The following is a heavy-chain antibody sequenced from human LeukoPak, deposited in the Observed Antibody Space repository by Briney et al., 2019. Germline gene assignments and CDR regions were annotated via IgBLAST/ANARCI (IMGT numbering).Heavy chain of an antibody. J-gene: IGHJ6*02. Sequence: NKYYADSVKGRFTISRDDSKNTLYLQMNSLRVEDTAVYYCARTKRITMVRGPLSYYGMDVWGQGTTVTVSS. D-gene: IGHD3-10*01. CDR3: ARTKRITMVRGPLSYYGMDV. CDR2: NK. V-gene: IGHV3-30-3*01.